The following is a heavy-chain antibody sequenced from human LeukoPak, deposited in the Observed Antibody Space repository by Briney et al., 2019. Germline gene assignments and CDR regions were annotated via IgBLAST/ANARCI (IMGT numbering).Heavy chain of an antibody. CDR3: ARGLGSGAVTIFGVVISRYGMDV. CDR1: GYTFTSYY. J-gene: IGHJ6*02. CDR2: INPSGGST. V-gene: IGHV1-46*01. Sequence: GASVKVSCKASGYTFTSYYMHWVRQAPGQGLEWMGIINPSGGSTSYAQKFQGRVTMTRDTSTSTVYMELSSLRSEDTAVYYCARGLGSGAVTIFGVVISRYGMDVWGQGTTVTVSS. D-gene: IGHD3-3*01.